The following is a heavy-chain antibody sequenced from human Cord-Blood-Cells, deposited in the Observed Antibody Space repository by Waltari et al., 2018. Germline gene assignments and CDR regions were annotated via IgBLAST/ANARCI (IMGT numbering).Heavy chain of an antibody. CDR1: GGSISSGSYY. D-gene: IGHD1-20*01. CDR2: IYNMGRT. Sequence: QVQLQESGPGLVKPSQTLSLTCTVSGGSISSGSYYWSWIRQPAGKGLEWIGYIYNMGRTNYTPALKSRVTISVDTSKNQFSLKLSSVTAADTAVYYCARDITGAYWYFDLWGRGTLVTVSS. CDR3: ARDITGAYWYFDL. J-gene: IGHJ2*01. V-gene: IGHV4-61*09.